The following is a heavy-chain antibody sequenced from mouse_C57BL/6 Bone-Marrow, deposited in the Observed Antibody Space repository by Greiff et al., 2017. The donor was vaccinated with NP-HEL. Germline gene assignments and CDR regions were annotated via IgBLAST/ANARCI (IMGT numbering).Heavy chain of an antibody. CDR2: IDPENGDT. D-gene: IGHD2-1*01. J-gene: IGHJ3*01. V-gene: IGHV14-4*01. CDR1: GFNIKDDY. CDR3: TAYGNYEFAY. Sequence: EVKVEESGAELVRPGASVKLSCTASGFNIKDDYMHWVKQRPEQGLEWIGWIDPENGDTEYASKFQGKATITADTSSNTAYLQLSSLTSEDTAVYYCTAYGNYEFAYWGQGTLVTVSA.